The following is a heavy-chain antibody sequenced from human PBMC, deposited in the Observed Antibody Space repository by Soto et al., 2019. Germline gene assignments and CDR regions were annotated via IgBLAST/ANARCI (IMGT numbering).Heavy chain of an antibody. Sequence: EVQLVESGGGLVKPGGSLRLSCAASGFTVSSYTMHWVRQAPGKGLEWVSSISASGSYEYYTDSVRGRFTISRDTTKNSLSLQMNSLRAEDTSVYYCARGDFGSGWLMDYWGQGALVTVAS. J-gene: IGHJ4*02. CDR2: ISASGSYE. D-gene: IGHD6-19*01. CDR1: GFTVSSYT. V-gene: IGHV3-21*02. CDR3: ARGDFGSGWLMDY.